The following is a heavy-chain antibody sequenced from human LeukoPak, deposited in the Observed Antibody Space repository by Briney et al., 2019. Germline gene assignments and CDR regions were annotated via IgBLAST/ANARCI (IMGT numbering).Heavy chain of an antibody. D-gene: IGHD2-15*01. Sequence: GGSLRLSCAASGFNFDTYAINWVRQAPGKGLEWVSGISRSGDNIFYADSVQGRFDISRDNSRNTLYLQMNSLRPEDTAVYYCVKDLGSAITSTLALDVWGQGTTVTVSS. CDR2: ISRSGDNI. CDR1: GFNFDTYA. V-gene: IGHV3-23*01. J-gene: IGHJ6*02. CDR3: VKDLGSAITSTLALDV.